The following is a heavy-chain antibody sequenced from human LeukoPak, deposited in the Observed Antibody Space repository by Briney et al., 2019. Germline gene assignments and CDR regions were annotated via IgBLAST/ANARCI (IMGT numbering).Heavy chain of an antibody. Sequence: GGSLRLSCAASGFTFSSYGMHWVRQAPGKGLEWVAVISYDGSNKYYADSVKGRFTISRDNSKNTLYLQMNSLRAEDTAVYYCANDQPYYYDSSGYFLWGQGTLVTGSS. D-gene: IGHD3-22*01. CDR2: ISYDGSNK. V-gene: IGHV3-30*18. CDR3: ANDQPYYYDSSGYFL. J-gene: IGHJ4*02. CDR1: GFTFSSYG.